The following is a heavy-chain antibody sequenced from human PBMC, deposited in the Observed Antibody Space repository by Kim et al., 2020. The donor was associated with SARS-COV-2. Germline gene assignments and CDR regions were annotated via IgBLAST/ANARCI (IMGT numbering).Heavy chain of an antibody. CDR3: TKDGAAAGTKHVKYFDY. J-gene: IGHJ4*01. CDR2: ISSSGAGT. Sequence: GGSLRLSCAASGFTFSTYAMRWVRQTPGKRLEWVSTISSSGAGTYYADSVKGRFTISRDNSKNTVHLQMNSLRAEDTAVYYCTKDGAAAGTKHVKYFDY. D-gene: IGHD6-13*01. CDR1: GFTFSTYA. V-gene: IGHV3-23*01.